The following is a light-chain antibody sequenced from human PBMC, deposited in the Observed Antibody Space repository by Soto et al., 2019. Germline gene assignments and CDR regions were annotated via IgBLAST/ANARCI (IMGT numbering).Light chain of an antibody. Sequence: EIVLTQSPATLSLAPGERATRSCRASQSVSSYLAWYQQKPGQAPRLLIYDASNRATGIPARFSGSGSGTDFTLTISSLEPEDFAVYYCQQRSNWPRWTFGQGTKVDI. CDR3: QQRSNWPRWT. V-gene: IGKV3-11*01. J-gene: IGKJ1*01. CDR2: DAS. CDR1: QSVSSY.